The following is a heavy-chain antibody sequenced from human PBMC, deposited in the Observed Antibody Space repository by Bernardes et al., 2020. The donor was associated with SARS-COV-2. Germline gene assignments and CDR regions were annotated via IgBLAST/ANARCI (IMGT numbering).Heavy chain of an antibody. Sequence: ASVKVSCKASGYTFTHYYIHWVRQAPGQGFEWMGWINPSSGGTNYAQKFQGGVTMTRDTSISTAYMELSSLRADDTAVSYCARGPISSIDYWGQGSLVTVSS. CDR3: ARGPISSIDY. CDR1: GYTFTHYY. J-gene: IGHJ4*02. V-gene: IGHV1-2*02. D-gene: IGHD3-10*01. CDR2: INPSSGGT.